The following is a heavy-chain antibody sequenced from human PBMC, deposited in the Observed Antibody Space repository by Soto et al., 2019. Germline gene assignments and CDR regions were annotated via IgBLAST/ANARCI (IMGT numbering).Heavy chain of an antibody. CDR1: GGSISSSHW. J-gene: IGHJ3*01. CDR2: ISHSGTS. D-gene: IGHD1-20*01. V-gene: IGHV4-4*02. CDR3: ARVVLSITRGAFDA. Sequence: QVQLQESGPGLVKPSGTLSLTCAVSGGSISSSHWWTWVRQSLGKGLEYIGEISHSGTSNSNPSLKSRVTLSVDRSKNHFSLTLTSVTAADTAVYYCARVVLSITRGAFDAWGQGTPVIVSS.